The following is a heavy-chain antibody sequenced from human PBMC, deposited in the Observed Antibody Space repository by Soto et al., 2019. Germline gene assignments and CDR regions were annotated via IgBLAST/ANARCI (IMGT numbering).Heavy chain of an antibody. CDR1: GFTFSSYA. Sequence: EVQLLESGGGLVQPGGSLRLSCAASGFTFSSYAMSWVRQAPGKGLEWVSAISGSGGSTYYADSVKGRFTISRDNSKNTLYLQMNSLRAEDTAVYYCAKDTRYCSSTSCSNWFDPWGQGTLVTVSS. CDR2: ISGSGGST. V-gene: IGHV3-23*01. J-gene: IGHJ5*02. CDR3: AKDTRYCSSTSCSNWFDP. D-gene: IGHD2-2*01.